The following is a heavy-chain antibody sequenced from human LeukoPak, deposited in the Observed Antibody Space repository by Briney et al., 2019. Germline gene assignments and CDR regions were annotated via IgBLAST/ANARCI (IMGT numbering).Heavy chain of an antibody. CDR1: GFTFSSYS. CDR2: ISSSSSYI. J-gene: IGHJ1*01. D-gene: IGHD3-22*01. Sequence: GGSLRLSCAASGFTFSSYSMNWVRQAPGKGLGWVSSISSSSSYIYYADSVKGRFTISRDNAKNSLYLQMNSLRAEDTAVYYCARGDYDSSAYYYGYFQHWGQGTLVTVSS. V-gene: IGHV3-21*01. CDR3: ARGDYDSSAYYYGYFQH.